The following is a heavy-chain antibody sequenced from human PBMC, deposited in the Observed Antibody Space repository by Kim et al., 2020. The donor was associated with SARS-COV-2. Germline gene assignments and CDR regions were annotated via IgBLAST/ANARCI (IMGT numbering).Heavy chain of an antibody. CDR2: IYTSGST. J-gene: IGHJ3*02. CDR1: GGSISSYY. CDR3: ARDFGYCSSTSCWTVDAFDI. D-gene: IGHD2-2*01. V-gene: IGHV4-4*07. Sequence: SETLSLTCTVSGGSISSYYWSWIRQPAGKGLEWIGRIYTSGSTNYNPSLKSRVTMSVDTSKNQFSLKLSSVTAADTAVYYCARDFGYCSSTSCWTVDAFDIWGQGTMVTVSS.